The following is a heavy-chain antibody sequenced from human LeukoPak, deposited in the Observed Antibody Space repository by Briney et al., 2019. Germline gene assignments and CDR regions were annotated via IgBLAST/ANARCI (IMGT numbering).Heavy chain of an antibody. V-gene: IGHV3-48*03. CDR2: ISSSGSTI. CDR1: GFTFSSYE. Sequence: GGSLRLSCAASGFTFSSYEMNWVRQAPGKGLEWVSYISSSGSTIYYADSVKGRFTISRDNAKNSLYLQMNSLRAEDTAVYYCARVRWGLSDAFDIWGQGTMVTVSS. J-gene: IGHJ3*02. CDR3: ARVRWGLSDAFDI. D-gene: IGHD5-24*01.